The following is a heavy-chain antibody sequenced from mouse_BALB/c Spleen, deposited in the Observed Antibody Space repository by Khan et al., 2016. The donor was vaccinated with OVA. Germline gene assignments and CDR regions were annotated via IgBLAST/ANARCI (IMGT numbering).Heavy chain of an antibody. Sequence: QVQLQQSGADLMKPGASVKISCKAIGYTFSTYWIEWVKQRPGHGLEWIGDILPGSLSINYNEKFKDKATFTADTSSNTAYMQLSSLTSEDSAGYHCARGGYGGFAYWGQGTLVTVAA. CDR3: ARGGYGGFAY. J-gene: IGHJ3*01. D-gene: IGHD2-2*01. CDR2: ILPGSLSI. V-gene: IGHV1-9*01. CDR1: GYTFSTYW.